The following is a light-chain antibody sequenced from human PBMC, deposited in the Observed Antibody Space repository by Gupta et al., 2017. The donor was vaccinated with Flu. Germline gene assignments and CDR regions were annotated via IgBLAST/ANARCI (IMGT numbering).Light chain of an antibody. CDR2: EGN. J-gene: IGLJ2*01. Sequence: HQKPGQSPVLVMFEGNRPPAGIRVRCSSSTSGNTATLTISGTTTMDEGNYYCQAWDSSVAEVLFGGGTKLTVL. V-gene: IGLV3-1*01. CDR3: QAWDSSVAEVL.